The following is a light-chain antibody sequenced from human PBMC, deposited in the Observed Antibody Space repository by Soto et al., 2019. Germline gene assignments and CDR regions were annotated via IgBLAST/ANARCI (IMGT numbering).Light chain of an antibody. CDR3: QKYNSPPRT. CDR2: SAS. Sequence: IQLTQSPSSLSASVGDRVTITCRASQDINKFLAWFQLKPGKAPNLLIFSASTLQSAVPSRFSGGGSGTDFTLTISSLQPEDVATYYCQKYNSPPRTFGQGTKVEV. CDR1: QDINKF. J-gene: IGKJ1*01. V-gene: IGKV1-27*01.